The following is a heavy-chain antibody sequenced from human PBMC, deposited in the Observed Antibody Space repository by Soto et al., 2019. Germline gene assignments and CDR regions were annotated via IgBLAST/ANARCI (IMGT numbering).Heavy chain of an antibody. Sequence: QVQLVESGGGVVQPGRSLRLSCAVSGFTVSTYGMHWVRQAPGKGLEGVAVISRDGGTKYYADSVKGRFTRSKDNSRNTLFLEMNNMRGDDIAVYYCPGEVASGYWGQGNLVTVSS. J-gene: IGHJ4*02. CDR3: PGEVASGY. CDR1: GFTVSTYG. CDR2: ISRDGGTK. V-gene: IGHV3-30*03. D-gene: IGHD2-21*01.